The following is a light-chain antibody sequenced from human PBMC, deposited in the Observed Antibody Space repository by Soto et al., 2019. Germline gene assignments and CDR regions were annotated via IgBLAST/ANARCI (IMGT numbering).Light chain of an antibody. CDR2: EVS. CDR3: SSYTSSSPRV. CDR1: SSDVGAYDY. V-gene: IGLV2-14*03. Sequence: ALTQPASVSWSPGQSITISCIGTSSDVGAYDYVSWYQQHPDKAPKLMIYEVSNRPSGVSNRFSGSKSVNTATLTISGLQADDEADYYCSSYTSSSPRVFGTGTKVTVL. J-gene: IGLJ1*01.